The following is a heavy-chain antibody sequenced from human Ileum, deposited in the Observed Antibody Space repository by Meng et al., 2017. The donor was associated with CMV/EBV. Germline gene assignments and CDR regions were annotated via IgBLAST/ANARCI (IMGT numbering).Heavy chain of an antibody. Sequence: QVQLQESGPGLVKPSETLSLTCTVSGDSISSNFWSWIRQPAGKGLEWIGRIYSSGSTFYNPSLNSRVTMSVDTSKNQFSLSLASVTAADTAIYFCAREESVGIAVTGTFDYWGQGILVTVSS. CDR2: IYSSGST. D-gene: IGHD6-19*01. J-gene: IGHJ4*02. V-gene: IGHV4-4*07. CDR1: GDSISSNF. CDR3: AREESVGIAVTGTFDY.